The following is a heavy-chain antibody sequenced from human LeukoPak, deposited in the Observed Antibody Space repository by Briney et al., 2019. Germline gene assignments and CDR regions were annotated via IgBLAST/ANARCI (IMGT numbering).Heavy chain of an antibody. V-gene: IGHV3-21*04. CDR3: AKGPSPVLGGGSYFDY. J-gene: IGHJ4*02. CDR2: ISGRSIYK. D-gene: IGHD3-16*01. CDR1: GITVSTYT. Sequence: GWSLTLSCESYGITVSTYTMHWVRQAPGKGLEWVSSISGRSIYKEYADSVKGRFTISRDNSKNTFSLQMNSLRVEDTAVYYCAKGPSPVLGGGSYFDYWGQGTLVTVSS.